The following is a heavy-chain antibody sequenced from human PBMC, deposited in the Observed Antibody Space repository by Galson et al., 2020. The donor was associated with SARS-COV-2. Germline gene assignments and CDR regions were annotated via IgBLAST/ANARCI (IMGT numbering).Heavy chain of an antibody. V-gene: IGHV3-30*04. CDR3: ARLTTSPYQCFDY. CDR2: ISYDGSNK. Sequence: GGSLRLSCAASGFTFSSYAMHWVRQAPGKGLEWVAVISYDGSNKYYADSVKGRFTISRDNSKNTLYLQMNSLRAEDTAVYYCARLTTSPYQCFDYWGQGTLVTVSS. D-gene: IGHD2-2*01. CDR1: GFTFSSYA. J-gene: IGHJ4*02.